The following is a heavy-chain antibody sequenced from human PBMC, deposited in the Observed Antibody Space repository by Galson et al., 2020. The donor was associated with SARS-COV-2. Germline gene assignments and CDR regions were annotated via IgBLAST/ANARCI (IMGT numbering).Heavy chain of an antibody. CDR2: ISYDGILK. CDR1: GFTFNNYA. V-gene: IGHV3-30*04. D-gene: IGHD5-12*01. CDR3: ARDLSGYGFDY. Sequence: SLKISCAASGFTFNNYAMHWVRQAPGKGLEWVAVISYDGILKHYADSVKGRFTISRDNSKNTLYLQMHSLRAEDTAVYYCARDLSGYGFDYWGQGILVSVSS. J-gene: IGHJ4*02.